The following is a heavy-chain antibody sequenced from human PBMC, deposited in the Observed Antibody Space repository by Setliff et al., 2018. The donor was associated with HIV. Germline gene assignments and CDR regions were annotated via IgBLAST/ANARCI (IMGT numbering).Heavy chain of an antibody. CDR2: IDANTGIP. CDR1: AFTFNIYA. D-gene: IGHD3-9*01. Sequence: ASVKVSCKASAFTFNIYAIHWVRQAPGQGLEWMGYIDANTGIPTYAQALSGRFVFSLDTSVTTAYLQISSLTAEDTAVYYCARDFLGDPDWSLNYWGQGTLVTVSS. V-gene: IGHV7-4-1*02. CDR3: ARDFLGDPDWSLNY. J-gene: IGHJ4*02.